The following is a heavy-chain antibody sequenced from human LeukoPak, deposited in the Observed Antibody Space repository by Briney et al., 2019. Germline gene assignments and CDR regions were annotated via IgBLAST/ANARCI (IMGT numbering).Heavy chain of an antibody. V-gene: IGHV4-59*01. CDR3: ATIWFGEFKPLDY. CDR2: IYYSGST. CDR1: GGSISSYY. J-gene: IGHJ4*02. Sequence: SETLSLTCTVSGGSISSYYWSWIRQPPGKGLEWIGYIYYSGSTNYNPSLKSRVTISVDTSKNQFSLRLSSVTAADTAVYYCATIWFGEFKPLDYWGQGTLVTVSS. D-gene: IGHD3-10*01.